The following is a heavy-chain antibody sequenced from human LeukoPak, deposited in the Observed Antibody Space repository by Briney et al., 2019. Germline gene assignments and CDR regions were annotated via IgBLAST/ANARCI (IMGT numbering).Heavy chain of an antibody. CDR2: IRYDGSNK. CDR1: GFTFSSYG. J-gene: IGHJ4*02. Sequence: GGSLRLSCAASGFTFSSYGMHWVRQAPGKGLEWVAFIRYDGSNKYYADSVKGRFTISRDNPQNTLYLQMNSLRVEDTAVYYCVPLKGDIAVVVYWGQGTLVTVSS. CDR3: VPLKGDIAVVVY. D-gene: IGHD2-15*01. V-gene: IGHV3-30*02.